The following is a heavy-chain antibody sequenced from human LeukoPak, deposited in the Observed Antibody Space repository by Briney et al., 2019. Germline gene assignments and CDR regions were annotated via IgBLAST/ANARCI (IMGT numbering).Heavy chain of an antibody. V-gene: IGHV4-39*07. D-gene: IGHD3-10*01. CDR3: ARIPSGLLWFGELLDSYYYYGMDV. CDR1: GGSISITSDY. J-gene: IGHJ6*02. CDR2: IYYSGST. Sequence: PSETLSLTCTVSGGSISITSDYWGWIRQPPGKGLEWIGSIYYSGSTYYNPSLKSRVTISVDTSMNQFSLKLSSVTAADTAVYYCARIPSGLLWFGELLDSYYYYGMDVWGQGTTVTVSS.